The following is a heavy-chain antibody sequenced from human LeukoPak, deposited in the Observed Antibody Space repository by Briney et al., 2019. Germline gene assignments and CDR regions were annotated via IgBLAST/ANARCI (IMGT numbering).Heavy chain of an antibody. CDR2: INPNSGGT. CDR1: GYTFSGYY. J-gene: IGHJ4*02. V-gene: IGHV1-2*06. D-gene: IGHD2-2*01. CDR3: ARGMIGYQLLTVDY. Sequence: ASVKVSCKASGYTFSGYYMHWVRQAPGQGLEWMGRINPNSGGTNCAQKFQGRVTMTRDTSISTAYMELSRLRSDDTAVYYCARGMIGYQLLTVDYWGQGTLVTVSS.